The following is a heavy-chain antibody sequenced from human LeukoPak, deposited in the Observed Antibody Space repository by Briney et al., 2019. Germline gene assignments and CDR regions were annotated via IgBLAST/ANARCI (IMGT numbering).Heavy chain of an antibody. J-gene: IGHJ4*02. Sequence: ESLKSSCNGSGYRITSYWIACVRQMARKGLEWMVIIYPGGSGTRYSPSFQGQVTISADKSISTPYLQWSSLKAADTAMYYCARLTETGHWAYFEYWGQGSLVTVYS. D-gene: IGHD1-14*01. CDR2: IYPGGSGT. CDR3: ARLTETGHWAYFEY. V-gene: IGHV5-51*01. CDR1: GYRITSYW.